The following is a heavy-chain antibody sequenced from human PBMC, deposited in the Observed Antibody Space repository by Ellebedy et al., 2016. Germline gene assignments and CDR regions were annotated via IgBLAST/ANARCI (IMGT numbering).Heavy chain of an antibody. J-gene: IGHJ4*02. CDR3: ARGPTYCGDDCHRLLAY. CDR2: ISYGGGGLQ. D-gene: IGHD2-21*02. Sequence: GESLKISCAASGFTFSSYGMQWVRQTPDKGLEWVAVISYGGGGLQYYADSVKGRFTISRDNAKYSLYRQMNSLRAEDTAVYYCARGPTYCGDDCHRLLAYWGQGVQVTVSS. CDR1: GFTFSSYG. V-gene: IGHV3-33*08.